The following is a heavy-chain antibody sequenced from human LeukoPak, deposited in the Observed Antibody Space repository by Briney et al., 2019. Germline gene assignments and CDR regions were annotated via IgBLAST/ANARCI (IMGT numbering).Heavy chain of an antibody. CDR3: ARDYASGSYYDY. CDR2: MNPNSGGT. V-gene: IGHV1-2*02. J-gene: IGHJ4*02. CDR1: GYTFTGDY. D-gene: IGHD3-10*01. Sequence: ASVKVSCKASGYTFTGDYLHWVRQAPGQGLGWMGWMNPNSGGTNYAQKFQGRVTRTRDTSISTAYMELSRLRSDDTAVYYCARDYASGSYYDYWGQGSLVTVSS.